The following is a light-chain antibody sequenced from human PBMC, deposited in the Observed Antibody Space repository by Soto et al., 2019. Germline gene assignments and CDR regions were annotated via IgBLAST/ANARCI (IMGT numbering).Light chain of an antibody. CDR2: EVS. CDR3: SSYVGATTYV. CDR1: SSDVGYYTF. J-gene: IGLJ1*01. V-gene: IGLV2-14*01. Sequence: QSVLTQPASVSGSPGQSITISCTGTSSDVGYYTFVSWYQQHPGKAPKLLIYEVSNRPSGVSNRFSGSKSGNTASLTISGLRAEDEADYFCSSYVGATTYVFGSGTKVTVL.